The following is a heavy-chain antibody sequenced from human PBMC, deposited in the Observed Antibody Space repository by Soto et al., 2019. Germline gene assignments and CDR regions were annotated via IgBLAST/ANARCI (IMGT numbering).Heavy chain of an antibody. J-gene: IGHJ4*02. D-gene: IGHD6-6*01. CDR2: TGYSRLTT. Sequence: GGSLRLSCAASGLNFSILAMSWVRRAPGKGLEWVSTTGYSRLTTYYADSMKGRFTVSRDNSKNTLDLQMSSLRAEDTAVYYCATVHSTSRSFDYWGQGTLVTVSS. V-gene: IGHV3-23*01. CDR3: ATVHSTSRSFDY. CDR1: GLNFSILA.